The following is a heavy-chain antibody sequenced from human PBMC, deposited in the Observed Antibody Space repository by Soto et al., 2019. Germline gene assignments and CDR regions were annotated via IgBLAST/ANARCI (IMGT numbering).Heavy chain of an antibody. V-gene: IGHV1-69*06. J-gene: IGHJ5*02. CDR1: AGTVSNHA. CDR3: AKFDYGDYVGWFDP. D-gene: IGHD4-17*01. CDR2: IIPIFGTP. Sequence: QEELVQSAAEVKKPGPSVKVSCKASAGTVSNHAISWVRQAPGQGLEWMGGIIPIFGTPDYGQKFQGRVTITADTSTDTVYMELRSLRSEDTAVYYCAKFDYGDYVGWFDPWGQGTLVTVSS.